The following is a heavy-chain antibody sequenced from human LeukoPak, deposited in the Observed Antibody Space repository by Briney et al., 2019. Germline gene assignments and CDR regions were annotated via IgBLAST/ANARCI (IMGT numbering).Heavy chain of an antibody. CDR1: GGSINSYY. Sequence: SEPLSLPCTVPGGSINSYYWSWIRQPPGKGLEWIGYIYYSGSTNYNPSLKSRVTISVDTSKNQFSLRLTSVTAADTAIYYCARGQGGSGYYYWGQGTLVTVSS. CDR3: ARGQGGSGYYY. V-gene: IGHV4-59*01. J-gene: IGHJ4*02. CDR2: IYYSGST. D-gene: IGHD3-22*01.